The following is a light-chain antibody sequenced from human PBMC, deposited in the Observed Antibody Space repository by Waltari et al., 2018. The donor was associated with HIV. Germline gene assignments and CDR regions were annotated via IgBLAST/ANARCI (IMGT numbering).Light chain of an antibody. V-gene: IGKV3-11*01. J-gene: IGKJ4*01. Sequence: EIVLTQSPVTLSLSPGKRATLSCTASQSIGSYLAWYQQKPGQAPRLLIYDSSNRASGIPARFSGSGSGTDFTLTISSLEPEDFAVYYCHQRSNWPLTFGGGTKVEI. CDR1: QSIGSY. CDR3: HQRSNWPLT. CDR2: DSS.